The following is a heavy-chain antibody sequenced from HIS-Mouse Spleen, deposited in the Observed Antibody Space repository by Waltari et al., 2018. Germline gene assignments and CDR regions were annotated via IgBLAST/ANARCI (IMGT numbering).Heavy chain of an antibody. CDR3: ARGVYGSGSYDAFDI. CDR2: INPNSGGT. J-gene: IGHJ3*02. CDR1: GYTFTGYY. V-gene: IGHV1-2*02. D-gene: IGHD3-10*01. Sequence: QVPLVQSGAEVKKPGASVKVSCKASGYTFTGYYMHWVRQATGKGLEWMGWINPNSGGTNYAQKFQGRVTMTRDTSISTAYMELSRLRSDDTAVYYCARGVYGSGSYDAFDIWGQGTMVTVSS.